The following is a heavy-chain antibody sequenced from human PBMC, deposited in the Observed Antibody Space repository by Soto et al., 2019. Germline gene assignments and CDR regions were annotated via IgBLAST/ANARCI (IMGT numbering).Heavy chain of an antibody. CDR1: GFTFGASA. Sequence: HPGESLRLSCAASGFTFGASALQWVRQASGKGLERLGRIGSKGETYATTYNASVKGKITISKDDSKKTVYLQMNSLESEDTAVYYCAKGKSSGGGWSYGMDVWGQGT. D-gene: IGHD6-19*01. J-gene: IGHJ6*02. V-gene: IGHV3-73*01. CDR3: AKGKSSGGGWSYGMDV. CDR2: IGSKGETYAT.